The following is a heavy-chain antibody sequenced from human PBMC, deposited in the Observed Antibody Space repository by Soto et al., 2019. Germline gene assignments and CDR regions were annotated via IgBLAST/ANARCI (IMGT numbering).Heavy chain of an antibody. CDR3: TRAGALLRYWSNWFDP. Sequence: PGGSLRLSCTASGFTFGDYAMSWVRQAPGKGLEWVGFIRSKAYGGTTGYAASVKGRFTISRDDSKSIAYLQMNSLKTEDTAVYYCTRAGALLRYWSNWFDPWGQGTLVTVSS. CDR1: GFTFGDYA. J-gene: IGHJ5*02. CDR2: IRSKAYGGTT. V-gene: IGHV3-49*04. D-gene: IGHD3-9*01.